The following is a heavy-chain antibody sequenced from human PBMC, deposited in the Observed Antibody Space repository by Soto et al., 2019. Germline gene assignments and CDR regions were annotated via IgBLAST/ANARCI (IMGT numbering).Heavy chain of an antibody. CDR2: INHSGST. D-gene: IGHD3-10*01. CDR1: GGSFSGYY. J-gene: IGHJ4*02. Sequence: SETLSLTCAVYGGSFSGYYWSWIRQPPGKGLEWIGEINHSGSTNYNPSLKSRVTISVDTSKNQFSLKLSSVTAADTAVYYCARRPENRGWTSFDYWGQGTLVTVSS. V-gene: IGHV4-34*01. CDR3: ARRPENRGWTSFDY.